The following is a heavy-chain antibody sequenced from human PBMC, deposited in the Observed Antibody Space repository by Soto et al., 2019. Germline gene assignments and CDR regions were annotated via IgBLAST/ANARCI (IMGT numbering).Heavy chain of an antibody. V-gene: IGHV3-30*03. CDR2: ISYDGSNK. CDR1: GFTFSSYS. Sequence: GGSLRLSCAASGFTFSSYSMNWVRQAPGKGLEWVAVISYDGSNKYYADSVKGRFTISRDNSKNTLYLQMNSLRAEDTAVYYCARDSSTLSTIVVVPAAPLDYWGQGTLVTVSS. D-gene: IGHD2-2*01. J-gene: IGHJ4*02. CDR3: ARDSSTLSTIVVVPAAPLDY.